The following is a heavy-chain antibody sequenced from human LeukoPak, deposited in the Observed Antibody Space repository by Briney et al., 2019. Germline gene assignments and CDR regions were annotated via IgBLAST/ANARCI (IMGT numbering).Heavy chain of an antibody. Sequence: PSETLSLTCTVSGGSISSYYWSWIRQPPGKGLEWIGYIYHSGSTNYNPSLKSRVTISVDTSKNQFSLKLSSVTAADTAVYYCARARVGATINWFDPWGQGTLVTVSS. CDR1: GGSISSYY. D-gene: IGHD1-26*01. V-gene: IGHV4-59*08. J-gene: IGHJ5*02. CDR2: IYHSGST. CDR3: ARARVGATINWFDP.